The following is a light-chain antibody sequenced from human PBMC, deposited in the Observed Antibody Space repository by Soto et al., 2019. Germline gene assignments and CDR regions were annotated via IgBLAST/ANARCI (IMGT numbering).Light chain of an antibody. Sequence: QSALTQPASVPGSPGQSITISCTGTSNDVGGYNYVSWYQQHPGKAPKLVIYEVSHRPSGISDRFSGSKSGNTASLTISGLQVEDEAEYYCSSYTTSRPYVLGPGTKLTVL. V-gene: IGLV2-14*01. J-gene: IGLJ1*01. CDR3: SSYTTSRPYV. CDR1: SNDVGGYNY. CDR2: EVS.